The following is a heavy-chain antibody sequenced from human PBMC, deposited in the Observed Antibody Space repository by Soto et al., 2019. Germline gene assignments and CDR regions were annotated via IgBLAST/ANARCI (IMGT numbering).Heavy chain of an antibody. Sequence: GGSLRLSCAASGFTFSSYGMHWVRQAPGKGLEWVAVISYDGSNKYYADSVKGRFTISRDNSKNTLYLQMSSLRAEDTAVYYCAKGSDTAMATDYWGQGTLVTVSS. J-gene: IGHJ4*02. CDR2: ISYDGSNK. CDR1: GFTFSSYG. D-gene: IGHD5-18*01. V-gene: IGHV3-30*18. CDR3: AKGSDTAMATDY.